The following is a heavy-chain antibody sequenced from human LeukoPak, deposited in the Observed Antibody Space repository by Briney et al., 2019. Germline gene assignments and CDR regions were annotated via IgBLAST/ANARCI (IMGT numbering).Heavy chain of an antibody. CDR3: AKGWGAFDY. CDR2: ISYDGSNK. CDR1: GFTFSSYA. J-gene: IGHJ4*02. Sequence: GGSLRLSCAASGFTFSSYAMHWVRQAPGKGLEWVAVISYDGSNKYYADSVKGRFTISRDNSKNTLYLQMSSLRAEDTALYYCAKGWGAFDYWGQGALVTVSS. V-gene: IGHV3-30*04. D-gene: IGHD3-16*01.